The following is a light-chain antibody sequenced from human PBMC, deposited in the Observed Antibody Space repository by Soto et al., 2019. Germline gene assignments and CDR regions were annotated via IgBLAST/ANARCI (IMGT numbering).Light chain of an antibody. CDR1: SSNIGSNT. J-gene: IGLJ2*01. Sequence: QSVLTQPPSASGTPGQRVTITCSGSSSNIGSNTVNWYQHLPGTASKFVIYKNNQRPSGVPDRFSGSKSGTSASLAIRGLQSGYVADYYCAAWDDSLNGVLFGGGTKLTVL. V-gene: IGLV1-44*01. CDR2: KNN. CDR3: AAWDDSLNGVL.